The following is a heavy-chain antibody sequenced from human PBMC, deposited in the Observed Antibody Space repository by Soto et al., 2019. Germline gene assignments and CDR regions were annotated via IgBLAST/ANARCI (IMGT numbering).Heavy chain of an antibody. CDR2: IYYSGST. J-gene: IGHJ4*02. Sequence: PETLSLTCVVSGPSLRSGSYYWSWIRQPPGKGLELLGYIYYSGSTNYNPSLKSRVTISVDTSKNQFSLRLSSVTAADTAVYFCAREDASMAAFDYWGLGNLVTVSS. CDR3: AREDASMAAFDY. D-gene: IGHD5-18*01. V-gene: IGHV4-61*01. CDR1: GPSLRSGSYY.